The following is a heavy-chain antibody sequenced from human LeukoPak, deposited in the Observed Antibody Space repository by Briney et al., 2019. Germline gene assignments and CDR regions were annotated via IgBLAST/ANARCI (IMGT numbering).Heavy chain of an antibody. Sequence: KPSETLSLTCAVYGGSFSGYYWSWIRQPPGKGLEWIGEINHSGSTNYNPSLKSRVTISVDTSKNQFSLKLSSVTAADTAVYYCARDGLYSSSWYYPTNYYYYGMDVWGQGTTVTVSS. D-gene: IGHD6-13*01. CDR3: ARDGLYSSSWYYPTNYYYYGMDV. J-gene: IGHJ6*02. V-gene: IGHV4-34*01. CDR2: INHSGST. CDR1: GGSFSGYY.